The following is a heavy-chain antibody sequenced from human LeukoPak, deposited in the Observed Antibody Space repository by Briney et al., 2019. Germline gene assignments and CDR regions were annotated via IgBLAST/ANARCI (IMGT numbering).Heavy chain of an antibody. D-gene: IGHD5-18*01. CDR2: INSDGSST. CDR3: ARERQGTQLCPGC. Sequence: GGSLRLSCAASGFTFSSYWMHWVRQAPGEGLVWVSRINSDGSSTSYGDSVKGRFTISRDNAKNMLYLQMNSLRVEDTAVYYCARERQGTQLCPGCWGQGTLVTVSS. J-gene: IGHJ4*02. CDR1: GFTFSSYW. V-gene: IGHV3-74*01.